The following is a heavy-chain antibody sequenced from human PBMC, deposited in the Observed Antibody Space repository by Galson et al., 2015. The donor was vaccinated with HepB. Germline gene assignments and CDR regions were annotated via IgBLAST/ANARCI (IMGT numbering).Heavy chain of an antibody. J-gene: IGHJ4*02. CDR2: ISGSGGST. Sequence: SLRLSCAASGFTFSSYAMSWARQAPGKGLEWVSAISGSGGSTYYADSVKGRFTISRDNSKNTLYLQMNSLRAEDTAVYYCAKDLQAGQWLADWGQGTLVTVSS. CDR1: GFTFSSYA. CDR3: AKDLQAGQWLAD. D-gene: IGHD6-19*01. V-gene: IGHV3-23*01.